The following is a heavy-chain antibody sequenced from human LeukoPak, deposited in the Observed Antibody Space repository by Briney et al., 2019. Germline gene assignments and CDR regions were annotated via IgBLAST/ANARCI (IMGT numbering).Heavy chain of an antibody. CDR3: ARGRVYDSSGYYYDDGGPYDAFDI. CDR2: MNPNSGNT. V-gene: IGHV1-8*01. J-gene: IGHJ3*02. Sequence: ASVKVSCKSSGYTFTSYDINWVRQATGQGLEWVGWMNPNSGNTGYAQKFQGRVTMTRNTSISTAYMELSSLRSEDTAVYYCARGRVYDSSGYYYDDGGPYDAFDIWGQGTMVTVSS. CDR1: GYTFTSYD. D-gene: IGHD3-22*01.